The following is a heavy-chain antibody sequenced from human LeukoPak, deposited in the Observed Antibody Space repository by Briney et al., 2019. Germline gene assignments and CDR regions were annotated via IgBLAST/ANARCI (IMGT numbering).Heavy chain of an antibody. CDR3: ARGSGHYDILTGYYSYDY. V-gene: IGHV1-69*05. Sequence: SVKVSCKASGGTFSSYAISWVRQAPGQGLEWMGGIIPIFGSANYAQKFQGRVTITTDESTSTAYMELSSLRSEDTAVYYCARGSGHYDILTGYYSYDYWGQGTLVTVSS. D-gene: IGHD3-9*01. J-gene: IGHJ4*02. CDR2: IIPIFGSA. CDR1: GGTFSSYA.